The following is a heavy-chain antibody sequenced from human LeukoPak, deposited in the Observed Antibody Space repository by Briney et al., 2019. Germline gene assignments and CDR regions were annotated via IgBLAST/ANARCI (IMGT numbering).Heavy chain of an antibody. CDR1: GGSISSGGYS. J-gene: IGHJ4*02. Sequence: SETLSLTCVVSGGSISSGGYSWSWIRQPPGKGLEWIGYIYHSGSTYYNPSLKSRVTISVDRSKNQFSLKLSSVTAADTAVYYCARVKGFGEFPNFDYWGQGTLVTVSS. D-gene: IGHD3-10*01. CDR2: IYHSGST. CDR3: ARVKGFGEFPNFDY. V-gene: IGHV4-30-2*01.